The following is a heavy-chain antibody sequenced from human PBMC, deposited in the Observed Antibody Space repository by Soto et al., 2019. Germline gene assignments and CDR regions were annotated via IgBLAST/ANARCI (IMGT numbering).Heavy chain of an antibody. CDR1: GGSISSSNW. V-gene: IGHV4-4*02. CDR2: IYHSGST. Sequence: QVQLQESGPGLVKPSGTLSLTCAVSGGSISSSNWWSWVRQPPGKGLEWIGEIYHSGSTNYNPSLNSRVTISVDKSKNQCALKLSSVTAADTAVYYCARGPSMVREVVGMDVWGQGTTVTVSS. D-gene: IGHD3-10*01. J-gene: IGHJ6*02. CDR3: ARGPSMVREVVGMDV.